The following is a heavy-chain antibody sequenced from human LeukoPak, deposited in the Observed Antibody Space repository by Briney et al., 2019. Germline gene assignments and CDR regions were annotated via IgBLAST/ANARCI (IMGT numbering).Heavy chain of an antibody. J-gene: IGHJ4*02. CDR1: GGSISSGGYY. CDR2: IYHSGST. CDR3: ACGRKPSDY. Sequence: SQTLSLTCTVSGGSISSGGYYWSWIRQPPGKGLEWIGYIYHSGSTYYNPSLKSRVTISVDRSKNQFPLKLSSVTAADTAVYYCACGRKPSDYWGQGTLVTVSS. V-gene: IGHV4-30-2*01.